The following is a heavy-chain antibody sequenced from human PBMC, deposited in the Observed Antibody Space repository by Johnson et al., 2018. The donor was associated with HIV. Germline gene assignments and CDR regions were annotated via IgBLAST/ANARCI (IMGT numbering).Heavy chain of an antibody. D-gene: IGHD4-17*01. V-gene: IGHV3-11*04. CDR3: APPGRDYGDYVDAFDI. J-gene: IGHJ3*02. Sequence: VQLVESGGGLVKPGGSLRLSCAASGFAFSDYYMTWLRQAPGTGLEWVSYLSSSGTTIYYAASVQGRFTIARDNSKNTLYLQMNSLRAEDTAVYYCAPPGRDYGDYVDAFDIWGQGTMVTVSS. CDR1: GFAFSDYY. CDR2: LSSSGTTI.